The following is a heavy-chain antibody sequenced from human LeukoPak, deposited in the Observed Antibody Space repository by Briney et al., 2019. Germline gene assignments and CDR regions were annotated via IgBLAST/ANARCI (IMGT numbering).Heavy chain of an antibody. V-gene: IGHV3-7*01. J-gene: IGHJ4*02. D-gene: IGHD3-9*01. CDR3: ARDSGETYYDILTGYQY. Sequence: GGSLRLSCAASGFTFSSYWMSWVRQAPGKGLEWVANIKQDGSEKYYVDSVKGRFTISRDNAKNSLYLQMNSLRAEDMAVYYCARDSGETYYDILTGYQYWGQGTLVTVSS. CDR1: GFTFSSYW. CDR2: IKQDGSEK.